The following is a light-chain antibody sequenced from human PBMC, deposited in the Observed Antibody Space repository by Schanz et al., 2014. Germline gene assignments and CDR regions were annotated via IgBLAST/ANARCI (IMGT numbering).Light chain of an antibody. V-gene: IGLV1-47*02. CDR2: SNN. CDR3: QSYDSSLSAFYV. Sequence: QSVLTQPPSASGPPGQRVTISCSGSSSNIGSNYVYWYQQLPGTAPKLLIYSNNQRPSGVPDRFSGSKSGTSASLAITGLQVEDEADYYCQSYDSSLSAFYVFGTGTKLTVL. J-gene: IGLJ1*01. CDR1: SSNIGSNY.